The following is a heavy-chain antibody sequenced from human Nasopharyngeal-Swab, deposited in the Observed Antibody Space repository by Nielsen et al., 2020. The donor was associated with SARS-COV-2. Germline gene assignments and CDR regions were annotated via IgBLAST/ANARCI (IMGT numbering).Heavy chain of an antibody. J-gene: IGHJ6*03. V-gene: IGHV3-49*02. CDR3: TRGRLAVTTYYYYYCIDV. Sequence: WIRRPPGKGLEWVGFIRSKAYGGTTAYAASVKGRFTISRDDSTSIAYLQMNSLKTEDVSVYYCTRGRLAVTTYYYYYCIDVWGKGTTVTVSS. CDR2: IRSKAYGGTT. D-gene: IGHD4-11*01.